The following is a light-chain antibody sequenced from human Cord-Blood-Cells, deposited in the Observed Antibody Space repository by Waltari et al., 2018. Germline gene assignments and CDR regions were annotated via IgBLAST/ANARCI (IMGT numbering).Light chain of an antibody. CDR2: AAS. Sequence: DIQMTQSPSSPSASVGDRVTIACRASQSTSSYLNWYQQKPGKAPKPLIYAASSLQSAVTSRFSGSGAGTDFTLTISSLQPEDFATYYCQQSYSTPYTFGQGTKLAIK. V-gene: IGKV1-39*01. J-gene: IGKJ2*01. CDR1: QSTSSY. CDR3: QQSYSTPYT.